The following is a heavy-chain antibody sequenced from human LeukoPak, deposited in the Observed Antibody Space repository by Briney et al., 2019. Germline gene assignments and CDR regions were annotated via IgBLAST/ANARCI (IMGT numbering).Heavy chain of an antibody. V-gene: IGHV3-48*01. Sequence: GGSLRLSCAAPGFTFSSYSMNWVRQAPGKGLEWVSYISRSSSTIYYADSVKGRFTISRDNAKNSLYLQMNSLRAEDTAVYYCASDSWGSYRYYWGQGTLVTVSS. CDR1: GFTFSSYS. D-gene: IGHD3-16*02. J-gene: IGHJ4*02. CDR2: ISRSSSTI. CDR3: ASDSWGSYRYY.